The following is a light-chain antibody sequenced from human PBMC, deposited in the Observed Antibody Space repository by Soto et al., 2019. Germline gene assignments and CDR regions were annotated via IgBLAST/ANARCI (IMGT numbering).Light chain of an antibody. CDR1: HSVSSY. V-gene: IGKV3-15*01. CDR3: QHYNNWSTST. Sequence: EIVWTQSPGPLSLSRGERATLFXRASHSVSSYLSWYQQRPGKXPRTLXXDTXTRATGVPTRFSGSGSGREFALIISSLHSADFAGYYCQHYNNWSTSTFGQGTRLEIK. J-gene: IGKJ5*01. CDR2: DTX.